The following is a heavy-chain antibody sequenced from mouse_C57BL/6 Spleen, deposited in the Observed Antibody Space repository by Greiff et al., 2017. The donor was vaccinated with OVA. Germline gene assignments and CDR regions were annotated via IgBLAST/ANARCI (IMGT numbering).Heavy chain of an antibody. V-gene: IGHV1-61*01. Sequence: VQLQQPGAELVRPGSSVKLSCKASGYTFTSYWMDWVKQRPGQGLEWIGNIYPSGSETHYHQKFKDKVTLTVDKSSSTAYMQRSSLTSEDSAVYDCARGGPAQDRDRDYWGQGTTLTVSA. CDR3: ARGGPAQDRDRDY. CDR2: IYPSGSET. J-gene: IGHJ2*01. CDR1: GYTFTSYW.